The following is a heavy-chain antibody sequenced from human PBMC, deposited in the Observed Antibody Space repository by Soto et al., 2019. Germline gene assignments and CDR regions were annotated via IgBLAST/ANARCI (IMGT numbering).Heavy chain of an antibody. D-gene: IGHD5-18*01. J-gene: IGHJ6*02. CDR2: IYYSGST. Sequence: SETLSLTCTVSGGSISSSSYYWGWIRQPPGKGLEWIGSIYYSGSTYYNPSLKSRVTISVDTSKNQFSLKLSSVTAADTAVYYCARQSPIQLWDGGFYYYYGMDVWGQGTTVTVSS. CDR3: ARQSPIQLWDGGFYYYYGMDV. V-gene: IGHV4-39*01. CDR1: GGSISSSSYY.